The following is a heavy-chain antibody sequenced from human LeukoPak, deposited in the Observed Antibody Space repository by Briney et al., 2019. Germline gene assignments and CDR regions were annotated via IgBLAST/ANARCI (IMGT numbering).Heavy chain of an antibody. J-gene: IGHJ4*02. D-gene: IGHD4-17*01. V-gene: IGHV2-5*01. Sequence: SGPTLVIPRQTLGLTCTFSGLSFIPSAVGVGWIRLPQGKALEWPTLIYCYDDKRYSPSLKSRLTLTKDTSKNQVVLTMTNMDPVNTATYYCAHRADDGDYESYFDYWGQGTLVTASS. CDR2: IYCYDDK. CDR3: AHRADDGDYESYFDY. CDR1: GLSFIPSAVG.